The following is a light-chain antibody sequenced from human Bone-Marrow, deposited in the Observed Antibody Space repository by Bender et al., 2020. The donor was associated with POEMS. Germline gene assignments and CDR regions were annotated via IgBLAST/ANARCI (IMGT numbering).Light chain of an antibody. CDR3: AAWDAGLSGGV. CDR2: QDR. V-gene: IGLV3-1*01. J-gene: IGLJ3*02. CDR1: NLGRKY. Sequence: YEVTQPPSVSVSPGQTATITCSGENLGRKYASWYQQKAGRTPILVIYQDRNRPSGIPERFSGSNSGNIATLTISGTQPEDGADYYCAAWDAGLSGGVFGGGTKLTVL.